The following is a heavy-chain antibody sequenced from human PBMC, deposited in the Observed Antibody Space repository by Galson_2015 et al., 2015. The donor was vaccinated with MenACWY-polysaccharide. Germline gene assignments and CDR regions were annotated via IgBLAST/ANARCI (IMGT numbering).Heavy chain of an antibody. CDR3: AREIGARNGYNF. Sequence: SLTCTVSGGSISSGGYYWGWIRQPPGKGLEWIGSIYYSGITHYNPSLKSRVTISVDTSRNQFSLKLSSVAAADTAVYYCAREIGARNGYNFWGQGTLVTVSS. CDR1: GGSISSGGYY. CDR2: IYYSGIT. D-gene: IGHD5-24*01. J-gene: IGHJ4*02. V-gene: IGHV4-39*02.